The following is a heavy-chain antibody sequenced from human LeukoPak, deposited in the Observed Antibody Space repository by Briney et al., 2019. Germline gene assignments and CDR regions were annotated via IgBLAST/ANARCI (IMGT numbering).Heavy chain of an antibody. Sequence: GGSLRLSCAASGFTFSSYAMSWLRQAPGKGLEWVSAISGSGGSTYYAASVKGRFTISRDNSKNTLYLQMNSLRAEDTAVYYCAKTYYYGSGSYYNPVSDYWGQGTLVTVSS. J-gene: IGHJ4*02. CDR1: GFTFSSYA. CDR3: AKTYYYGSGSYYNPVSDY. CDR2: ISGSGGST. V-gene: IGHV3-23*01. D-gene: IGHD3-10*01.